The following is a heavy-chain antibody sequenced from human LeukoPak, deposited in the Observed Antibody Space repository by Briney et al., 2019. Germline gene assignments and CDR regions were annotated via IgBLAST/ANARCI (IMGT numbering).Heavy chain of an antibody. CDR1: GYSFTSYW. D-gene: IGHD6-19*01. V-gene: IGHV5-51*01. Sequence: GESLKISCKGSGYSFTSYWIGWVRQMPGKGLEWMGIIYPGDSDTRYSPSFQGQVTISADKSISTAYLQWSSLKASDTAMYYCARHEASLDSSGWPLGMDVWGQGTTVTVSS. CDR2: IYPGDSDT. CDR3: ARHEASLDSSGWPLGMDV. J-gene: IGHJ6*02.